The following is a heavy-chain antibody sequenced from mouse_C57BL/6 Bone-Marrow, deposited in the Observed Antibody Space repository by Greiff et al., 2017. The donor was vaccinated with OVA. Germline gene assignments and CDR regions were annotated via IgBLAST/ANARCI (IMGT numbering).Heavy chain of an antibody. J-gene: IGHJ2*01. CDR1: GYTFTSYW. CDR2: IHPNSGST. CDR3: ARGGFYGSSYGY. D-gene: IGHD1-1*01. V-gene: IGHV1-64*01. Sequence: VQLVESGAELVKPGASVKLSCKASGYTFTSYWMHWVKQRPGQGLEWIGMIHPNSGSTNYNEKFKSKATLTVDKSSSTAYMQLSSLTSEDSAVYYCARGGFYGSSYGYWGQGTTLTVSS.